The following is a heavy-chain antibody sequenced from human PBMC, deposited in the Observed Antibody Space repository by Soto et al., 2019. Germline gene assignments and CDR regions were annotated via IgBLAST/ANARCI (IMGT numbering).Heavy chain of an antibody. V-gene: IGHV1-18*04. D-gene: IGHD6-13*01. Sequence: ASVKVSCKASGYTFTSYGISWVRQAPGQGLEWMGWISAYNGNTNYAQKLQGRVTMTTDTSTSTAYMELRSLRSDDTAVYYCANLRAAAGPTAGALDIWGQGTMVTVSS. CDR1: GYTFTSYG. CDR3: ANLRAAAGPTAGALDI. CDR2: ISAYNGNT. J-gene: IGHJ3*02.